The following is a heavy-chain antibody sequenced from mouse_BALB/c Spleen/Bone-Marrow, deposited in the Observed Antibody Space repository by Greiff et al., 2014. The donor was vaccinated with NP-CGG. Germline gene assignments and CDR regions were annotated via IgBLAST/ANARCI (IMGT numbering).Heavy chain of an antibody. V-gene: IGHV1-80*01. J-gene: IGHJ2*01. Sequence: QVQLQQSGAELVRPGSSVKISCKASGYAFSSYWMNWVKQRPGQGLEWIGQIYPGDGDTNYNGMFKGKATLTADKSSSTAYMQLSSLTSEDSAVYFCARRGYYGSSYYFDYWGQGTTLTVSS. CDR2: IYPGDGDT. CDR1: GYAFSSYW. CDR3: ARRGYYGSSYYFDY. D-gene: IGHD1-1*01.